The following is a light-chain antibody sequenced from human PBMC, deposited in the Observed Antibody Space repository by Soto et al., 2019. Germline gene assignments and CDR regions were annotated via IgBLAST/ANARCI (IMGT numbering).Light chain of an antibody. CDR2: GAS. CDR1: QSFSSNY. J-gene: IGKJ5*01. Sequence: EIVLTQSPGTLSLSPGERASLSCRASQSFSSNYLAWYQQKPGQAPRLLIYGASTRATGIPDRFSGSGSGTDFTLTVSRLEPEDFAVYYCQQYGNSPAITFGQGTRLEIK. CDR3: QQYGNSPAIT. V-gene: IGKV3-20*01.